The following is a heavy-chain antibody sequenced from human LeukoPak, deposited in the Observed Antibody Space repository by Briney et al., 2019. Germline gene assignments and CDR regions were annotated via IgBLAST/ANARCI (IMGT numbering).Heavy chain of an antibody. Sequence: SETLSLTCSVSGDSITDYYWSWIRQPPGKGLEWIGEINHSGSTNYNPSLKSRVTISVDTSKNQFSLKLSSVTAADTAVYYCARYSNYVSYNWFDPWGQGTLVTVSS. J-gene: IGHJ5*02. CDR2: INHSGST. V-gene: IGHV4-34*01. D-gene: IGHD4-11*01. CDR3: ARYSNYVSYNWFDP. CDR1: GDSITDYY.